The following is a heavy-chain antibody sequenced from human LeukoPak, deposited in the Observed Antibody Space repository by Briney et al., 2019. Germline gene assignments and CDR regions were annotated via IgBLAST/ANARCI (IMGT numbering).Heavy chain of an antibody. CDR3: ATTLRSFDSPFDY. Sequence: PSETLYLTCTVSGGSITSTNYWTWVRQPPGKGLEWVSAISSSGDSAYFADSVKGRFTISRDNSRNTLYLQMSSLRAEDTALYYCATTLRSFDSPFDYWGQGTLVTVSS. J-gene: IGHJ4*02. CDR2: ISSSGDSA. D-gene: IGHD3-9*01. CDR1: GGSITSTNY. V-gene: IGHV3-23*01.